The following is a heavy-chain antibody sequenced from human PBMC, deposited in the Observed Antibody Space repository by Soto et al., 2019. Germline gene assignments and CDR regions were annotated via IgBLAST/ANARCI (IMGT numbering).Heavy chain of an antibody. J-gene: IGHJ4*02. V-gene: IGHV1-69*13. Sequence: ASVKVSCKASGGTFSSYAISWVRQAPGQGLEWMGGIIPIFGTANYAQKFQGRVTITADESTSTAYMELSSLRSEDTAVYYCARTPYYYGSGITYYFDYWGQGTLVTVSS. CDR2: IIPIFGTA. CDR1: GGTFSSYA. CDR3: ARTPYYYGSGITYYFDY. D-gene: IGHD3-10*01.